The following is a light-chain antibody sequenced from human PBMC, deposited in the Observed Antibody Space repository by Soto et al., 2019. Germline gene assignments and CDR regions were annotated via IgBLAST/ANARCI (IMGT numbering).Light chain of an antibody. J-gene: IGLJ2*01. V-gene: IGLV1-47*02. CDR2: SNN. Sequence: QSVLTQPHSASGTPGQRVTISCSGSRSNIGTNYVYWYQHLPGTAPKLLIYSNNRRPSGVPDRFTGSKSGTSASLAISGLRSEDEADYYCAAWDDSRSGPVFGGGTKLTVL. CDR3: AAWDDSRSGPV. CDR1: RSNIGTNY.